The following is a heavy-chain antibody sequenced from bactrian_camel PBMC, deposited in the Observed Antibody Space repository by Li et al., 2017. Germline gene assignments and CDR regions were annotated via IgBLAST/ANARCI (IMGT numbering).Heavy chain of an antibody. D-gene: IGHD3*01. CDR1: GYTFSSGYC. J-gene: IGHJ4*01. Sequence: VQLVESGGGSVQAGGSLRLSCTASGYTFSSGYCMGWFRQAPGEFREGVASFTSDGSISYGDSVKGRFTISRDNSKNTLYLEMSRLKTEDTAMYYCAAVATVARVTLLGAGGPRSPSP. CDR2: FTSDGSI. CDR3: AAVATVARVTLL. V-gene: IGHV3S42*01.